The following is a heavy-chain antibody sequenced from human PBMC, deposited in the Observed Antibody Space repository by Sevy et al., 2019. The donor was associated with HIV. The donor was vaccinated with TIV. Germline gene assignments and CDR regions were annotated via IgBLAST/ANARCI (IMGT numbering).Heavy chain of an antibody. V-gene: IGHV1-18*01. D-gene: IGHD2-15*01. CDR2: ISTFNGDT. CDR1: GYTFTTYG. Sequence: ASVKVSCKASGYTFTTYGVTWVRQAPGQGLQWMGWISTFNGDTNSAQKLQGRVTMTTDTSTSTAYMELRSLRSDDTVVYYCARAYCSGGRCYSLAYWGQGTLVTVSS. J-gene: IGHJ4*02. CDR3: ARAYCSGGRCYSLAY.